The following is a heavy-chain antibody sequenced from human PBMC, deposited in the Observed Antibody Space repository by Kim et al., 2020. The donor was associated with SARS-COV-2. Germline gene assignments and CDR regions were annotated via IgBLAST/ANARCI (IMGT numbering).Heavy chain of an antibody. V-gene: IGHV4-59*08. CDR3: ASHSGYDLIFDY. Sequence: TTYNPSLKGRVPMPIDTSKNPLSLKLSSVTAADTAVYYCASHSGYDLIFDYWGQGTLVTVSS. J-gene: IGHJ4*02. D-gene: IGHD5-12*01. CDR2: T.